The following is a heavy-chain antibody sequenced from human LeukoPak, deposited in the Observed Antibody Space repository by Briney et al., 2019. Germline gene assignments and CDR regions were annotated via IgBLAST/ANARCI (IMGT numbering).Heavy chain of an antibody. Sequence: ASVKVSCKASGYTFTSYGISWVRQAPGQGLEWMGWISAYNGNTNYAQKLQGRVTMTTDTSTSTAYMELRGLRSDDTAVYYCARVRYYYGSGSYLPWGQGALVTVSS. CDR2: ISAYNGNT. J-gene: IGHJ5*02. V-gene: IGHV1-18*01. CDR3: ARVRYYYGSGSYLP. D-gene: IGHD3-10*01. CDR1: GYTFTSYG.